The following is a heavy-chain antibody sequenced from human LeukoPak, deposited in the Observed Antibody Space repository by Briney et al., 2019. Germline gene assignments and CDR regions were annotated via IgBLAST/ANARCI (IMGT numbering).Heavy chain of an antibody. V-gene: IGHV4-4*02. D-gene: IGHD3-10*01. CDR1: GGSISSSLW. CDR3: ARHVGNSGSGSYLTYFDY. CDR2: IYHSGST. Sequence: SGTLSLTCAVSGGSISSSLWWGWVRQPPGKGLEWIGEIYHSGSTNYNPSLKSRVTISVDKSNNQFSLKLSSVTAADTAVYYCARHVGNSGSGSYLTYFDYWGQGTLVTVSS. J-gene: IGHJ4*02.